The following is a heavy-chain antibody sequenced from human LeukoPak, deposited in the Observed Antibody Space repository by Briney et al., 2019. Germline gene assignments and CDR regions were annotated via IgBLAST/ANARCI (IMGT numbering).Heavy chain of an antibody. CDR3: ARDLSQYCSGGSCYLTREYYFDY. J-gene: IGHJ4*02. Sequence: ASVKVSCKASGGTFSSYAISWVRQAPGQGLEWMGGIIPIFGTANYAQKFQGRVTITADESTSTAYMELSSLRSEDTAVYYCARDLSQYCSGGSCYLTREYYFDYWGQGTLVTVSS. V-gene: IGHV1-69*13. CDR2: IIPIFGTA. D-gene: IGHD2-15*01. CDR1: GGTFSSYA.